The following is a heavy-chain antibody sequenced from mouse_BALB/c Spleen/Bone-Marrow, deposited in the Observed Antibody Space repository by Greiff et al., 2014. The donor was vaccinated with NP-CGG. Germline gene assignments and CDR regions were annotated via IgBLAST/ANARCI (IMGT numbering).Heavy chain of an antibody. CDR1: GFSLISYG. J-gene: IGHJ4*01. D-gene: IGHD2-4*01. V-gene: IGHV2-9*02. CDR2: IWPGGST. Sequence: VQRVESGPGLEESSQSLSISCTVSGFSLISYGVHWIRQRPGKGLEWLGAIWPGGSTNYNSALMSRLSISKDNSKSQVFLKMNSLQSDDTAMYYCARDLYYDYDVGAMDYWGQGTSVTVSS. CDR3: ARDLYYDYDVGAMDY.